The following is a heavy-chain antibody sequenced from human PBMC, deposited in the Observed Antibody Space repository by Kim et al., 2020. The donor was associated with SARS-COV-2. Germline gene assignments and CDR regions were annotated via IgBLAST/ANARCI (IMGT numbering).Heavy chain of an antibody. Sequence: SEKGRFTIPRDKSKNTLYLQMNSLRAEDTAVYYCARDPVYCDSSGGAFDIWGQGTMVTVSS. CDR3: ARDPVYCDSSGGAFDI. D-gene: IGHD3-22*01. J-gene: IGHJ3*02. V-gene: IGHV3-30*07.